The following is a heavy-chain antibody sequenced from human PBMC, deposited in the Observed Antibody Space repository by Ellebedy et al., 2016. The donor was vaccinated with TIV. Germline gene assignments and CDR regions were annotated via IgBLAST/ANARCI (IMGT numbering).Heavy chain of an antibody. J-gene: IGHJ4*02. V-gene: IGHV4-38-2*02. CDR2: IYHSGST. CDR3: ARARRYFDWLQPSYYFDY. Sequence: SETLSLXCTVSGYSISSGYYWGWIRQPPGKGLEWIGSIYHSGSTYYNPSLKSRVTISVDTSKNQFSLKLSSVTAADTAVYYCARARRYFDWLQPSYYFDYWGQGTLVTVSS. CDR1: GYSISSGYY. D-gene: IGHD3-9*01.